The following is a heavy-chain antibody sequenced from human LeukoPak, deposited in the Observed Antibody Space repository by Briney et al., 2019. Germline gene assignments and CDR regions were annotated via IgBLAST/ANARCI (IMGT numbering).Heavy chain of an antibody. D-gene: IGHD3-9*01. CDR3: ARGGHFDWLLSWFDL. V-gene: IGHV3-66*01. CDR1: GSTVNSNY. CDR2: IYSGGRT. Sequence: GGSLRLSCAASGSTVNSNYMSWVRQAPGKGLQWVSVIYSGGRTYYADSVKGRFTISRDNSKNTLYLQMNSLRAEDTAVYYCARGGHFDWLLSWFDLWGQGTLVSVTS. J-gene: IGHJ5*02.